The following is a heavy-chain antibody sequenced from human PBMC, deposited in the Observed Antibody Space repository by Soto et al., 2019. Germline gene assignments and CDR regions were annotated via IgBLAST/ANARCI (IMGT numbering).Heavy chain of an antibody. CDR2: IYPGDSDT. V-gene: IGHV5-51*01. CDR3: ARLFNPGSASGLDH. J-gene: IGHJ5*02. Sequence: GESLKISCKGSGYDFTSYWIGWVRQTPGKGLEWMGMIYPGDSDTRYSPSFQGQITISADKSISTAYLQWSTLKASDSAIYYCARLFNPGSASGLDHWGQGILVTVSS. CDR1: GYDFTSYW. D-gene: IGHD6-13*01.